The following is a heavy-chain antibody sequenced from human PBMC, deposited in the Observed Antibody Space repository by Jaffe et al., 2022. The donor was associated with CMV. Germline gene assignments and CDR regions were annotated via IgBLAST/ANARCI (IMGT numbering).Heavy chain of an antibody. CDR1: GFTFSSYG. CDR2: IWYDGSNK. D-gene: IGHD2-8*01. J-gene: IGHJ3*02. Sequence: QVQLVESGGGVVQPGRSLRLSCAASGFTFSSYGMHWVRQAPGKGLEWVAVIWYDGSNKYYADSVKGRFTISRDNSKNTLYLQMNSLRAEDTAVYYCARTIPCTNGVCYDAFDIWGQGTMVTVSS. CDR3: ARTIPCTNGVCYDAFDI. V-gene: IGHV3-33*08.